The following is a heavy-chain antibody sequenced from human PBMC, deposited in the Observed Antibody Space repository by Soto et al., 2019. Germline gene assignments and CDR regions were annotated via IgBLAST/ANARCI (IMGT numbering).Heavy chain of an antibody. V-gene: IGHV3-23*01. CDR3: AKHATGKLLWFGEFLDY. J-gene: IGHJ4*02. CDR2: ISGSGGST. CDR1: GFTFSSYA. D-gene: IGHD3-10*01. Sequence: GGSLRLSCAASGFTFSSYAMSWVRQAPGKGLEWVSAISGSGGSTYYADSVKGRFTISRDNSKNTLYLQMNSLRAEDTAVYYCAKHATGKLLWFGEFLDYWGQGTLVTVSS.